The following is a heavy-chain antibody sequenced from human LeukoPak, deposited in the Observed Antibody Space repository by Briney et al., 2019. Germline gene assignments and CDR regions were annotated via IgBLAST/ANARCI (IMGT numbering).Heavy chain of an antibody. Sequence: ASVKVSCKASGYTFTSYYMHWVRQAPRQGLEWMGIINPSGGSTSYAQKFQGRVTMTRDTSTSTVYMELSSLRSEDTAVYYCARDTYYYDSSGSLFDYWGQGTLVTVSS. CDR3: ARDTYYYDSSGSLFDY. J-gene: IGHJ4*02. CDR1: GYTFTSYY. V-gene: IGHV1-46*01. D-gene: IGHD3-22*01. CDR2: INPSGGST.